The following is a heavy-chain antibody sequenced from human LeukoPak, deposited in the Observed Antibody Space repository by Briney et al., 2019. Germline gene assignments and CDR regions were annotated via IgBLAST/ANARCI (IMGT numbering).Heavy chain of an antibody. CDR3: GRGLVGFRELNY. CDR2: ISYDGSNK. V-gene: IGHV3-30-3*01. Sequence: GGSLRLSCAASGFTFSSYAMHWVRRAPGKGLEWVAVISYDGSNKFYADSVKGRFTLSRDNSKNTLYLQMNSLRIEDTAVYYCGRGLVGFRELNYWGQGTLVTVSS. D-gene: IGHD3-10*01. CDR1: GFTFSSYA. J-gene: IGHJ4*02.